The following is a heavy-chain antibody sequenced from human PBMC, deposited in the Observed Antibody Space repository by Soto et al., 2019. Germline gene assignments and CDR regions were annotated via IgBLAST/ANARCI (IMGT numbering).Heavy chain of an antibody. J-gene: IGHJ5*02. CDR2: IYYSGTT. V-gene: IGHV4-31*03. D-gene: IGHD6-19*01. CDR3: ARDSSGWGWFDP. CDR1: GGSVSSGGYY. Sequence: QVQLQESGPGLVKPSQTLSLTCTVSGGSVSSGGYYWNWVRHHPGKGLEWIGYIYYSGTTYYNPSLKSRVTISKDTSKNQFSLKLSFLTAADTAVYYCARDSSGWGWFDPWGQGTLVTVSS.